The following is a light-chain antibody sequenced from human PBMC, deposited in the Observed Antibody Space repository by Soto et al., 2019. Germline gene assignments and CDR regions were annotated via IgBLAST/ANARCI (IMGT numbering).Light chain of an antibody. J-gene: IGLJ1*01. CDR3: SSYAGSNNFV. CDR2: EVS. V-gene: IGLV2-8*01. CDR1: SSDVGGYNY. Sequence: ALTQPPSASGSPGQSVTISCTGTSSDVGGYNYVSWYQQHPGKAPKLMIYEVSKRPSGVPDRFSGSKSGNTASLTVSGLQAEDEADYYCSSYAGSNNFVFGTGTKVTVL.